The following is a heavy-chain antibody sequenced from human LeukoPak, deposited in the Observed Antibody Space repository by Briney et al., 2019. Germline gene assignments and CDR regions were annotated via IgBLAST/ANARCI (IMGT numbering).Heavy chain of an antibody. CDR1: GFTLSSYA. J-gene: IGHJ4*02. V-gene: IGHV3-48*04. CDR3: ARDETWLQF. CDR2: ISSSGSTI. D-gene: IGHD5-24*01. Sequence: GGSLRLSCAASGFTLSSYAMHWVRQAPGKGLEWVSYISSSGSTIYYADSVEGRFTISRDNAKNSLYLQMNSLRAEDTAVYYCARDETWLQFWGQGTLVTVSS.